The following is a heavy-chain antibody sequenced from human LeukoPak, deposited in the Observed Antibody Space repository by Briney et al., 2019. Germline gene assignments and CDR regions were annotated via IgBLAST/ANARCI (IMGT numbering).Heavy chain of an antibody. CDR1: GGTFSSYA. CDR3: ARRRAYYYDSSGGYFDY. J-gene: IGHJ4*02. V-gene: IGHV1-46*03. D-gene: IGHD3-22*01. Sequence: ASVKVSCKASGGTFSSYAISWVRQAPGQGIEWMGIINPSGGSTSYAQKFQGRVTMTRDTSTSTVYMELSSLRSEDTAVYYCARRRAYYYDSSGGYFDYWGQGTLVTVSS. CDR2: INPSGGST.